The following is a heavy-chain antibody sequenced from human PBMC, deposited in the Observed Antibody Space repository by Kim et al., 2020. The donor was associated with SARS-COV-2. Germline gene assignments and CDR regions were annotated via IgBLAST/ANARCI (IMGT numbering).Heavy chain of an antibody. J-gene: IGHJ4*02. Sequence: ASVKVSCKASGYTFATYGVTWVRQAPGQGLEWMAWISAYNGKTNYEHKFQGRVTMTTDTSTSTAYMELRSLRSDDTAVYFCARARSVDDTGFPPDYCGQGTLVTVSS. D-gene: IGHD1-1*01. CDR1: GYTFATYG. CDR3: ARARSVDDTGFPPDY. CDR2: ISAYNGKT. V-gene: IGHV1-18*01.